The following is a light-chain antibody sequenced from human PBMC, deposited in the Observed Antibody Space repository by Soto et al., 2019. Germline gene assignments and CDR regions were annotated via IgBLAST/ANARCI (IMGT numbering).Light chain of an antibody. Sequence: EIVMTQSPATLSVSPGERATLSCRASQSVGSNLAWYQQKPGQAPRLLIYGASTRATGIPARFSGSGSGTEFTLTISSLQYEDFAVYYCQQYNNWPPYTFGQGTELEIK. CDR1: QSVGSN. V-gene: IGKV3-15*01. J-gene: IGKJ2*01. CDR3: QQYNNWPPYT. CDR2: GAS.